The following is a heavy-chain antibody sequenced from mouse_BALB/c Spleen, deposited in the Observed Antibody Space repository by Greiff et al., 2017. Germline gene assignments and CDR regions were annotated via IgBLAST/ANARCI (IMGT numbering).Heavy chain of an antibody. CDR3: ARQDYRYDDGFDY. J-gene: IGHJ2*01. V-gene: IGHV5-6*02. Sequence: EVKLEESGGDLVKPGGSLKLSCAASGFTFSSYGMSWVRQTPDKRLEWVATISSGGSYTYYPDSVKGRFTISRDNAKNTLYLQMSSLKSEETAMYYCARQDYRYDDGFDYWGQGTTLTVSS. D-gene: IGHD2-14*01. CDR1: GFTFSSYG. CDR2: ISSGGSYT.